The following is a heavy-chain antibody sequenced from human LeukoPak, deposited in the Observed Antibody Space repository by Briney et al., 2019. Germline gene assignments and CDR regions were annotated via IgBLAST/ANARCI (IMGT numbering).Heavy chain of an antibody. Sequence: SETLSLTCIVSGGSISSSSYYWGWIRQPPGKGLEWIGSIYYSGSTYYNPSLKSRVTISVDTSKNQFSLKLSSVTAADTAVYYCARVSGWYYYYYYYMDVWGKGTTVTVSS. CDR2: IYYSGST. CDR1: GGSISSSSYY. J-gene: IGHJ6*03. V-gene: IGHV4-39*07. CDR3: ARVSGWYYYYYYYMDV. D-gene: IGHD6-19*01.